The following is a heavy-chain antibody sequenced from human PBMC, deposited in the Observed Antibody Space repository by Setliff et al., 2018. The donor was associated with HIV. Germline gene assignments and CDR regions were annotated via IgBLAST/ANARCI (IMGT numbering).Heavy chain of an antibody. CDR2: ISSSASTT. V-gene: IGHV3-11*01. CDR1: GFTFSDSY. Sequence: GGSLRLSCAASGFTFSDSYMSWIRQAPGKGLEWVSYISSSASTTYYADSVKGRFTISRDNSKDTLYLQLNSLRPADTAIYYCMREATARAGDFWGQGALVTSPQ. D-gene: IGHD2-21*02. CDR3: MREATARAGDF. J-gene: IGHJ4*02.